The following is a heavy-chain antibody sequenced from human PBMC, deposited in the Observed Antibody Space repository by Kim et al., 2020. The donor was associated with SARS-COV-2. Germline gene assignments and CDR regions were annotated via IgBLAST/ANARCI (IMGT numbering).Heavy chain of an antibody. V-gene: IGHV4-34*01. CDR3: ARGGYLPPLYYYYGMDV. CDR1: GGSFSGYY. Sequence: SETLSLTCAVYGGSFSGYYWSWIRQPPGKGLEWIGEINHSGSTNYNPSLKSRVTISVDTSKNQFSLKLSSVTAADTAVYYCARGGYLPPLYYYYGMDVWGQGTTVTVSS. J-gene: IGHJ6*02. D-gene: IGHD5-18*01. CDR2: INHSGST.